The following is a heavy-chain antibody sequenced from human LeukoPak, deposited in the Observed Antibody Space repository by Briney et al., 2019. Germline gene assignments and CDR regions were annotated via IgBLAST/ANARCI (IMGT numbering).Heavy chain of an antibody. D-gene: IGHD4-17*01. V-gene: IGHV4-4*02. CDR3: ARGGMNDYGEFPYYFDY. J-gene: IGHJ4*02. CDR2: IYHSGST. Sequence: PGGSLRLSCAASGFPFSTYSMNWVRQAPGKGLEWIGYIYHSGSTYYNPSLKSRVTISVDRSKNQFSLKLSSVTAADTAVYYCARGGMNDYGEFPYYFDYWGQGTLVTVSS. CDR1: GFPFSTYS.